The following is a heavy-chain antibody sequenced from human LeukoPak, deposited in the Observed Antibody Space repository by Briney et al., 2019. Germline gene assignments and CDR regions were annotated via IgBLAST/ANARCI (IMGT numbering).Heavy chain of an antibody. D-gene: IGHD6-13*01. Sequence: SETLSLTCTVSGGSITSNSYYWGWIRQPPGKGLEWIGSIYYSGSTYYNPSLKSRVTISVDTSKNQFSLKLSSVTAADTAVYYCARATRIAAASGWFDPWGQGTLVTVSS. CDR2: IYYSGST. J-gene: IGHJ5*02. V-gene: IGHV4-39*07. CDR3: ARATRIAAASGWFDP. CDR1: GGSITSNSYY.